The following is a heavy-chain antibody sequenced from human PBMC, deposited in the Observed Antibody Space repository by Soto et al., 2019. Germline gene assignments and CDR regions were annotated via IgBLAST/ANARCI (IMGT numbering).Heavy chain of an antibody. J-gene: IGHJ4*01. V-gene: IGHV1-46*01. Sequence: VKVSGKASGGTFSSYAISWVRQSHGQGLEGMGVINPVGGGTTYAQKVQGRGTMTRDTATSTVYMELKSLRADDTGVGYCARRAVRPTQNFDYWGQGTLVTVSS. CDR1: GGTFSSYA. CDR3: ARRAVRPTQNFDY. CDR2: INPVGGGT. D-gene: IGHD1-26*01.